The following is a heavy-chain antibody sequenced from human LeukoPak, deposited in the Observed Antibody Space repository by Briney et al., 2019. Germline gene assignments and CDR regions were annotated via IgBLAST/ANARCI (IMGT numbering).Heavy chain of an antibody. CDR1: GFTFSRYW. Sequence: PAVSLRLSCAASGFTFSRYWMRWVRQGPGKGLEGVANIKNDGSDEYYVDSVKGRFTISRDNARNSLFLQMNSLTVEDTAVYYCARAIRGSAVDTGDRWGQGTLVTVSS. V-gene: IGHV3-7*01. D-gene: IGHD3-10*01. J-gene: IGHJ4*02. CDR2: IKNDGSDE. CDR3: ARAIRGSAVDTGDR.